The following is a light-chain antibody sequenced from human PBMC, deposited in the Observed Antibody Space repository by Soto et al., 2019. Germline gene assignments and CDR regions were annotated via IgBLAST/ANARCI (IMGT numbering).Light chain of an antibody. Sequence: QSVLTQPASVSGSPGQSIAISCTGTSSDVGAYDYVSWYQQHPDKAPKLIIYEVSHRPAGVSNRFSASKYVNTATLTISGLQTEDEAHYYCASHTTSNTPVFGTGTKVT. CDR2: EVS. CDR3: ASHTTSNTPV. V-gene: IGLV2-14*03. J-gene: IGLJ1*01. CDR1: SSDVGAYDY.